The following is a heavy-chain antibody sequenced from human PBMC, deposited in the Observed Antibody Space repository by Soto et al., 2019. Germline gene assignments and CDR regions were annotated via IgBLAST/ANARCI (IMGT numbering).Heavy chain of an antibody. V-gene: IGHV4-38-2*02. CDR1: GYSISSGYY. J-gene: IGHJ5*02. CDR3: ARDGSGWFDP. D-gene: IGHD2-2*03. Sequence: ETLSLTCSVSGYSISSGYYWGWIRQPPGKGLEWIGSIYHSGSTYYNPSLKSQVTISVDTSKNQFSLKLSSVTAADTAVYYCARDGSGWFDPWGQGTLVTVSS. CDR2: IYHSGST.